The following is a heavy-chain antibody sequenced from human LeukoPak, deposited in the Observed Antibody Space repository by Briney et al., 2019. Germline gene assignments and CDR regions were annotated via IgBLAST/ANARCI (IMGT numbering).Heavy chain of an antibody. CDR3: ARDLYYFESEGYYASDY. CDR2: INQDGTEK. D-gene: IGHD3-22*01. CDR1: GFTFNTYW. J-gene: IGHJ4*02. Sequence: PGGSLRLSCAASGFTFNTYWMSWVRQVPGKGLEWVANINQDGTEKHYVDSVRGRFTISRDNAKNSLLLQMNSLRAEDTAVYFCARDLYYFESEGYYASDYWGQGTLVTVSS. V-gene: IGHV3-7*01.